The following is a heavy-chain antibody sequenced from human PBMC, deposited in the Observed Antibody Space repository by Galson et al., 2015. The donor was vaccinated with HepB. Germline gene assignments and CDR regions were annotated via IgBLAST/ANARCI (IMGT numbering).Heavy chain of an antibody. D-gene: IGHD6-19*01. V-gene: IGHV1-69*02. J-gene: IGHJ5*02. CDR1: GGTFSSYT. Sequence: SVKVSCKASGGTFSSYTISWVRQAPGQGLEWMGRIIPILGIANYAQKFQGRVTITADKSTSTAYMELSSLKASDTAMYYCARRYSSGWYFMRNWFDPWGQGTLVTVSS. CDR3: ARRYSSGWYFMRNWFDP. CDR2: IIPILGIA.